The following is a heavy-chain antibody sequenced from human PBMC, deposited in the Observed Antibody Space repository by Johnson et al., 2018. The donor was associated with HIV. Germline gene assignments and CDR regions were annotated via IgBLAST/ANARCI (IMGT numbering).Heavy chain of an antibody. V-gene: IGHV3-43*01. CDR3: AKDASSGWAGAFDI. CDR1: GFMFDEYT. J-gene: IGHJ3*02. D-gene: IGHD6-19*01. Sequence: QLEESGGVVVQPGRSLRLSCAASGFMFDEYTMHWVRQAPGKGLEWVSLISWDGGSTYYADSVKGRITISRDNSKNSLYLQMNSLRTEDTALYYCAKDASSGWAGAFDIWGQGTMVTVSS. CDR2: ISWDGGST.